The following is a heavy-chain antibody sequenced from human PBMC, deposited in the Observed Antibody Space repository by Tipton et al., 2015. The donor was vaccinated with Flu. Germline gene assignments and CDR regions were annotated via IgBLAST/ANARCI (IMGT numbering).Heavy chain of an antibody. D-gene: IGHD6-13*01. Sequence: WSWIRQPPGKGLEWIGEINHSGSTNYNPSLKSRVTISVDTSKNQFSLKLSSVTAADTAVYYCARERGIAAAGRGRGWFDPWGQGTLVTVSS. CDR2: INHSGST. V-gene: IGHV4-34*01. CDR3: ARERGIAAAGRGRGWFDP. J-gene: IGHJ5*02.